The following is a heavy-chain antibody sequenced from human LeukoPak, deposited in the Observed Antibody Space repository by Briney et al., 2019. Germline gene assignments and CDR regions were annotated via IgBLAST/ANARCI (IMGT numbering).Heavy chain of an antibody. CDR2: IHHSGST. CDR3: ARDIFSGSSWYVGY. D-gene: IGHD6-13*01. CDR1: GYSISSDSY. V-gene: IGHV4-38-2*02. Sequence: PSETLSLTCTVSGYSISSDSYWGWVRQPPGKGLEWIGGIHHSGSTYYNPSLKSRVIISVDTSRNRFSLRLSSVTAADTAQYFCARDIFSGSSWYVGYWGQGIQVTVSS. J-gene: IGHJ4*02.